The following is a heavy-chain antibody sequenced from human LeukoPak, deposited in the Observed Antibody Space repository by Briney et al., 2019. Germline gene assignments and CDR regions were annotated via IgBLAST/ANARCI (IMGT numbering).Heavy chain of an antibody. D-gene: IGHD4-17*01. CDR2: INLNNGGT. J-gene: IGHJ4*02. V-gene: IGHV1-2*04. CDR1: GFTFTGYY. CDR3: ARDSATVTTPYFDY. Sequence: ASVKVSCKASGFTFTGYYMHWVRQAPGQGLEWMGWINLNNGGTNYAQMFQGWVTMTRDTSISTAYMELSRLRSGDTAVYYCARDSATVTTPYFDYWGQGTLVTVSS.